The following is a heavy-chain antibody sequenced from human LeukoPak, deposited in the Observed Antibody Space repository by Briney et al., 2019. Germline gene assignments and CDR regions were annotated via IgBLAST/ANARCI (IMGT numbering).Heavy chain of an antibody. CDR1: GFTFSSYA. CDR2: ISGSGGST. Sequence: PGGSLRLSCAASGFTFSSYAMSWVRQAPGKGLEWVSAISGSGGSTYYADSVKGRFTISRDNSKNTLYLQMNSLGAEDTAVYYCDTFAAAGTEYILKTNAEYFQHWGQGTLVTVSS. D-gene: IGHD6-13*01. CDR3: DTFAAAGTEYILKTNAEYFQH. J-gene: IGHJ1*01. V-gene: IGHV3-23*01.